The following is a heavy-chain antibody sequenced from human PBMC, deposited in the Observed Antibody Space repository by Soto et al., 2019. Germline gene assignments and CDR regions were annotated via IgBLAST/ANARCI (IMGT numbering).Heavy chain of an antibody. J-gene: IGHJ4*02. CDR1: GVSTSNHY. D-gene: IGHD2-2*01. V-gene: IGHV4-59*11. CDR3: ARGGGSPYHDHEFDY. Sequence: SETLSLTCSVSGVSTSNHYWTWIRKPPGQGPEWIGCIYYRGTTNYNASFNSRVTISVDTSKNQFSLKLASVTTADTAVYYCARGGGSPYHDHEFDYWGQGILVTVSS. CDR2: IYYRGTT.